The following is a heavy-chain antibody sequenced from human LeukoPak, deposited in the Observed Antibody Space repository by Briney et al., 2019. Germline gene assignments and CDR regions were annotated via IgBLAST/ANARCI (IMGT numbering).Heavy chain of an antibody. CDR1: GGSISSYY. V-gene: IGHV4-4*07. D-gene: IGHD2-21*01. J-gene: IGHJ6*02. CDR2: IYTSGST. CDR3: ARDRGAHSGYYYYGMDV. Sequence: SETRSLTCTASGGSISSYYWSWIRQPAGKGLEWIGRIYTSGSTNYNPSLKSRVTMSVDTSKNQFSLKLSSVTAADTAVYYCARDRGAHSGYYYYGMDVWGQGTTVTVSS.